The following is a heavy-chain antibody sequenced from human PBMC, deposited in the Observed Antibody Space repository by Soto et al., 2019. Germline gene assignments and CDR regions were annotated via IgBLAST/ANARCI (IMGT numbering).Heavy chain of an antibody. V-gene: IGHV4-34*01. D-gene: IGHD2-8*02. CDR3: ARDKITGLFDY. Sequence: QVQLQQWGAGLLKPSETLSLTCAVYGGSFSGYYWTWIRQPPGTGLEWVGEINHSGSTKYNPSLKSLVTISVDTSKNPFSLKLTSVTAADTAVYYCARDKITGLFDYWGQGTLVTVSS. CDR2: INHSGST. J-gene: IGHJ4*02. CDR1: GGSFSGYY.